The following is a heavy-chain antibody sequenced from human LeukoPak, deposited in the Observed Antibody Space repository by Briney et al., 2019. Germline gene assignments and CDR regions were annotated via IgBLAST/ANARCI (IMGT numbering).Heavy chain of an antibody. Sequence: PGGSLRLSCAASGFTVNSNYMSWVRQAPGKGLEWVSVLYSGGITLYADSVKGRFTISRDNSKNTLYLQMNSLRAEDMAVYYCARDLNGYNPFDCWGQGTLVTVSS. CDR2: LYSGGIT. V-gene: IGHV3-66*02. CDR3: ARDLNGYNPFDC. CDR1: GFTVNSNY. J-gene: IGHJ4*02. D-gene: IGHD5-24*01.